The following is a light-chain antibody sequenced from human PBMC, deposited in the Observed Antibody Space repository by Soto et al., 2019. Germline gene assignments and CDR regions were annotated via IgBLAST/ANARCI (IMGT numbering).Light chain of an antibody. Sequence: DIQMTQSPSSLSAFVGDRVTITCRASQSISNFLNWYQQKPGKAPRPLIFGASILHTGVPSRFSGSGSGTEFTLTISNLQPEDFATYYCQQSFITPPYTFGPGTTLEIK. J-gene: IGKJ2*01. CDR2: GAS. CDR3: QQSFITPPYT. CDR1: QSISNF. V-gene: IGKV1-39*01.